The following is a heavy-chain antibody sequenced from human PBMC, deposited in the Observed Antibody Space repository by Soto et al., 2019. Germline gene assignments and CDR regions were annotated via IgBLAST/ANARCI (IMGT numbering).Heavy chain of an antibody. CDR1: GFTFSSYS. CDR3: ARESYDSSGPSDY. V-gene: IGHV3-21*01. D-gene: IGHD3-22*01. Sequence: PGGSLRLSCAASGFTFSSYSMNWVRQAPGKGLEWVSSISSSSYIYYADSVKGRFTISRDNAKNSLYLQMNSLRAEDTAVYYCARESYDSSGPSDYWGQGTLVTVSS. CDR2: ISSSSYI. J-gene: IGHJ4*02.